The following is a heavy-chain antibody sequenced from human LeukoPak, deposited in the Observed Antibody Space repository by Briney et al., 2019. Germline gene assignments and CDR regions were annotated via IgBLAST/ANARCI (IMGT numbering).Heavy chain of an antibody. V-gene: IGHV3-30*18. J-gene: IGHJ5*02. CDR1: GFTFSSYG. CDR3: VKDKGNWFDP. CDR2: ISYDGSNK. Sequence: GGSLRLSCAASGFTFSSYGMHWVRQAPGKGLEWVAVISYDGSNKYYADSVKGRFTISRDNSKNTLYLQMNSLRAEDTAVYYCVKDKGNWFDPWGQGTLVTVSS.